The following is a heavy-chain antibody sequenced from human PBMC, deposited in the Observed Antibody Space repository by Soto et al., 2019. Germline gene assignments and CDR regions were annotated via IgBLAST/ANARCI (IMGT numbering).Heavy chain of an antibody. V-gene: IGHV3-11*01. Sequence: GGSLRRSCAASGFTFSDYYMSWIRQAPGKGQGWVSYISSSGSTIYYADSVKGRLTISRDNAKNSLYLQMNSLRAEDTAVYYCARKGPSSWYYYYYGMDVWGQGTTVTVSS. CDR2: ISSSGSTI. CDR3: ARKGPSSWYYYYYGMDV. CDR1: GFTFSDYY. J-gene: IGHJ6*02. D-gene: IGHD6-13*01.